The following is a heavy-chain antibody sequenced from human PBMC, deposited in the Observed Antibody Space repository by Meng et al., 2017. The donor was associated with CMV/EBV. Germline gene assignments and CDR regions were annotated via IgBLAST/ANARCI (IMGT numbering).Heavy chain of an antibody. CDR1: GGTFSSYA. V-gene: IGHV1-69*05. CDR2: IIPIFGPA. CDR3: AREGQSGVPAAIYGFWFDP. Sequence: SVKVSCKASGGTFSSYAISWVRQAPGQGLEGMGGIIPIFGPANYAQKFQGRVTITTDDSTSTAYMELSSLRSEDTAVYYCAREGQSGVPAAIYGFWFDPWGQGTLVTVSS. J-gene: IGHJ5*02. D-gene: IGHD2-2*02.